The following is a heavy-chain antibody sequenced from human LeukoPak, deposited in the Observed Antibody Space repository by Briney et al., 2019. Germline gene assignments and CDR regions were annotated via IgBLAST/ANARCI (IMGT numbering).Heavy chain of an antibody. CDR3: ATEAKFSYVY. CDR2: FDPEDGET. CDR1: GYTLTELS. J-gene: IGHJ4*02. D-gene: IGHD3-16*01. Sequence: ASVKVSCKVSGYTLTELSMHWVRQAPGKGLEWMVGFDPEDGETIYAQKCQGRVTITEETSTDTAYMELSRLRSEDTAVYYCATEAKFSYVYWGQGTLVTVSS. V-gene: IGHV1-24*01.